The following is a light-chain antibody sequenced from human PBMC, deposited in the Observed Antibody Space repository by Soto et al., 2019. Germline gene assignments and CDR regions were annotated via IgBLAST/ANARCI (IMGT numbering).Light chain of an antibody. Sequence: QSALTQPACVSGSPGQSITISCTGTSSDAGGYNYVSWYQQHPGKAPKLVIYEVTKRPSGVSNRFSGSKSGNTASLTISGLQAEDETDYYCSSYTSTNHVVFGGGT. V-gene: IGLV2-14*01. CDR2: EVT. J-gene: IGLJ2*01. CDR1: SSDAGGYNY. CDR3: SSYTSTNHVV.